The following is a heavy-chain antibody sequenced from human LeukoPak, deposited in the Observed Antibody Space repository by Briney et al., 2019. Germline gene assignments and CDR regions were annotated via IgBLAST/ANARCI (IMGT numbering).Heavy chain of an antibody. CDR3: ASPPLYSSSWGVFDY. D-gene: IGHD6-13*01. J-gene: IGHJ4*02. CDR2: IYSGSST. Sequence: PGGSLRLSCAASGFTVSSNYMSWVRQAPGKGLGWVSVIYSGSSTYYADSVKGRFTISRDNSRNTLHLQMNSLRAEDTAVYYCASPPLYSSSWGVFDYWGQGTLVTVSS. CDR1: GFTVSSNY. V-gene: IGHV3-53*01.